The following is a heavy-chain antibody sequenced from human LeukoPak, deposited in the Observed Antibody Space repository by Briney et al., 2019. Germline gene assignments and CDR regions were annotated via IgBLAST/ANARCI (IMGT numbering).Heavy chain of an antibody. CDR1: GGSISSGGYY. V-gene: IGHV4-31*03. J-gene: IGHJ4*02. CDR3: ASLMRGYSGYDWAYYFDY. CDR2: IYYSGST. D-gene: IGHD5-12*01. Sequence: TSETLSLTCTVSGGSISSGGYYWSWIRQHPGKGLEWIGYIYYSGSTYYNPSLKSRVTISVDTSKNQFSLKLGSVTAADTAVYYCASLMRGYSGYDWAYYFDYWGQGTLVTVSS.